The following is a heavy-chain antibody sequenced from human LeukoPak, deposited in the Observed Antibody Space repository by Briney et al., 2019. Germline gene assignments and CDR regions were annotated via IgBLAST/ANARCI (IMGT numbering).Heavy chain of an antibody. CDR2: IYTSGST. CDR1: GGSISSYY. Sequence: SETLSLTCTVSGGSISSYYWSWIRQPAGKGLEWIGRIYTSGSTNYNPSLKSRVTMSVDTSKSQFSLKLSSVTAADTAVYYCAREKAAAGTGWGNYYYYYMDVWGKGTTVTVSS. CDR3: AREKAAAGTGWGNYYYYYMDV. D-gene: IGHD6-13*01. J-gene: IGHJ6*03. V-gene: IGHV4-4*07.